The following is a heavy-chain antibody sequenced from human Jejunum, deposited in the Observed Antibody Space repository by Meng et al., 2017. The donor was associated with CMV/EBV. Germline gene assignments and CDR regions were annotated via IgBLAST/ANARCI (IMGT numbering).Heavy chain of an antibody. CDR2: IYPGDSDT. CDR1: GYSFTTYW. Sequence: CEGFGYSFTTYWIGWVRQMPGKGLEWMGIIYPGDSDTRYSPSFQGQVTISADRSIRTAYLQWSSLKASDTAVYYCARLKSSGSYYFDYWGQGTLVTVSS. CDR3: ARLKSSGSYYFDY. D-gene: IGHD3-22*01. J-gene: IGHJ4*02. V-gene: IGHV5-51*01.